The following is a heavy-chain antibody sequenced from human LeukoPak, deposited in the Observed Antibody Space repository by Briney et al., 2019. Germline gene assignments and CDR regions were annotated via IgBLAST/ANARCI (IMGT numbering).Heavy chain of an antibody. CDR3: AKEVDVYKAGPHDY. J-gene: IGHJ4*02. V-gene: IGHV3-23*01. CDR1: GFTFSSYA. D-gene: IGHD5-24*01. CDR2: ITGSGDST. Sequence: GGSLRLSCVASGFTFSSYAVSWVRQTPGKGLEWVSAITGSGDSTHPADPVKGRFTISRDISKNTLYLQMNSLRAEDTAVYYGAKEVDVYKAGPHDYWGQGTLVTVSS.